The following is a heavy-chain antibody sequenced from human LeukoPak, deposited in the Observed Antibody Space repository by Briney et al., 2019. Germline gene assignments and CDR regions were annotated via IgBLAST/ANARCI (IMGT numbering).Heavy chain of an antibody. Sequence: SETLSLTCAVSGYSISSGYYWGWIRQPPGKGLEWIGSIYHSGSTYYNPSLKSRVTISVDTSKNQFSLKLSSVTAADTAVYYCARERAVAGTGDWFDPWGQGTLVTVSS. CDR1: GYSISSGYY. D-gene: IGHD6-19*01. CDR2: IYHSGST. V-gene: IGHV4-38-2*02. CDR3: ARERAVAGTGDWFDP. J-gene: IGHJ5*02.